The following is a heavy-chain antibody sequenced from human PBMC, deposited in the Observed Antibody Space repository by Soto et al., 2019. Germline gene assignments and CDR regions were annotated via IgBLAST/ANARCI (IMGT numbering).Heavy chain of an antibody. CDR2: INHSGST. Sequence: LSLTCAVYGGSFSGYYWSWIRQPPGKGLEWIGEINHSGSTNYNPSLKSRVTIPVDTSKNQFSLKLSSVTAADTAVYYCAGAVEVVTLPFDYWGQGTLVTVSS. V-gene: IGHV4-34*01. CDR3: AGAVEVVTLPFDY. J-gene: IGHJ4*02. CDR1: GGSFSGYY. D-gene: IGHD2-15*01.